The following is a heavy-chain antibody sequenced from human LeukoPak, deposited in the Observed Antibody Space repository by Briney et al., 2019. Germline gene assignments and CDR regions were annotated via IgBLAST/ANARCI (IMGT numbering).Heavy chain of an antibody. V-gene: IGHV4-30-4*01. CDR3: ARARRVGTPDY. J-gene: IGHJ4*02. D-gene: IGHD1-7*01. CDR2: IYYSGST. Sequence: SETLSLTCTVSGGSISSSSYYWSWIRQPPGKGLEWIGYIYYSGSTYYNPSLKSRVTISVDTSKNQFSLKLSSVTAADTAVYYCARARRVGTPDYWGQGTLVTVSS. CDR1: GGSISSSSYY.